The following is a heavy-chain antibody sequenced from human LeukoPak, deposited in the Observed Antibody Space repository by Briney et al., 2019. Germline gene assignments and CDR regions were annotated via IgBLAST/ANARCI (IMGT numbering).Heavy chain of an antibody. J-gene: IGHJ4*02. Sequence: PGGSLRLSCAASGFTFSNYAMTWVRQAPGKGLEWVSAISGNGGATYYADSVKGRFTISRDNSKNTMYLQMNSLRAEDTAEYYCAKGIRGYCSGGSCYETDYWGQGTLVTVSS. CDR3: AKGIRGYCSGGSCYETDY. CDR1: GFTFSNYA. V-gene: IGHV3-23*01. CDR2: ISGNGGAT. D-gene: IGHD2-15*01.